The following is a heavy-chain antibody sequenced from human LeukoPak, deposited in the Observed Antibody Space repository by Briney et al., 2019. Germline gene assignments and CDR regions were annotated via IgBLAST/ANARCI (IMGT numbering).Heavy chain of an antibody. J-gene: IGHJ3*02. CDR1: GGSFSGYY. D-gene: IGHD3-10*01. Sequence: PSETLSLTCAVSGGSFSGYYWSWIRQPPGKGLEWIGEINHSGSTNYNPSLKSRVTISVDTSKNQFSLKVTSVTAADTAVYYCARGDSGGDTSDIWGQGTMVTVSS. CDR2: INHSGST. CDR3: ARGDSGGDTSDI. V-gene: IGHV4-34*01.